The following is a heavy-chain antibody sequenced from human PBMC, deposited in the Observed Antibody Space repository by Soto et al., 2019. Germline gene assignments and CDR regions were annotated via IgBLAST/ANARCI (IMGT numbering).Heavy chain of an antibody. V-gene: IGHV1-69*13. Sequence: ASVRVSCKASGGTFSSYAISWVRQAPGQGLEWMGGIIPIFGTANYAQKFQGRVTITADESTSTAYMELSSLRSEDTAVYYCARGHTRYCSSTSCREGAFDIWG. CDR3: ARGHTRYCSSTSCREGAFDI. CDR2: IIPIFGTA. J-gene: IGHJ3*02. D-gene: IGHD2-2*01. CDR1: GGTFSSYA.